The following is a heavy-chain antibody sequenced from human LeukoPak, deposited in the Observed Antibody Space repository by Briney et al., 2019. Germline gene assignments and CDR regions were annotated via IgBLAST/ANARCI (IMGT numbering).Heavy chain of an antibody. J-gene: IGHJ3*01. D-gene: IGHD2-15*01. CDR1: GFTFAIYA. V-gene: IGHV3-23*01. CDR2: ISRAGDDT. CDR3: AKDRSHLAATSAFDV. Sequence: PGGSLRLSCAASGFTFAIYAMSWVRQAPGKGLEWVSTISRAGDDTYYADSVKGRFTISRDNSKDTLYLQMSSLRAEDTAIYFCAKDRSHLAATSAFDVWGQGTLVSASS.